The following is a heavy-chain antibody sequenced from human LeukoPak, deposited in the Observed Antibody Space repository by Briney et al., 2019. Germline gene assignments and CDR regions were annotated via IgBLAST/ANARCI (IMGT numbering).Heavy chain of an antibody. CDR3: ARVVYYDSSGLGDI. CDR1: GGSISSSSYY. CDR2: IYYNGST. J-gene: IGHJ3*02. V-gene: IGHV4-39*01. D-gene: IGHD3-22*01. Sequence: SETLSLTCTVSGGSISSSSYYWGWIRQPPGTGLEWIGSIYYNGSTYYNPSLKSRVTISVDTSKNQFSLKLSSVTAADTAVYYCARVVYYDSSGLGDIWGQGTMVTVSS.